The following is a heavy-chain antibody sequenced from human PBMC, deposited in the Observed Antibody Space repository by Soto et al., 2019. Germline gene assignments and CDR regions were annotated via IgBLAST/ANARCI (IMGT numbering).Heavy chain of an antibody. J-gene: IGHJ3*01. V-gene: IGHV5-51*01. CDR2: IYPGDSDT. CDR3: GRPYPPHSSGGYLDVLDF. Sequence: PGESLKISCKGSGYSFTSYWIGWVRQMPGKGLEWMGIIYPGDSDTRYSPSFQGQVTISADKSISTAYLQWSSLKASDTAMYYCGRPYPPHSSGGYLDVLDFWGKGKMVPVSS. D-gene: IGHD6-25*01. CDR1: GYSFTSYW.